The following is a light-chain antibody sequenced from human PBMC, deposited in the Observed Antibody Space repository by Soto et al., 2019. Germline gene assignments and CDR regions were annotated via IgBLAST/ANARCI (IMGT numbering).Light chain of an antibody. CDR2: KAS. J-gene: IGKJ1*01. Sequence: DIQMTQSPSTLSASVGDRVTITCRASQSISSWLAWYQQKPGKAPKLLIYKASNLESGVPARFSGSGSGTEFTLTISSLQSEDFAVYYCQQYNNWPKTFGQGTKVDI. V-gene: IGKV1-5*03. CDR1: QSISSW. CDR3: QQYNNWPKT.